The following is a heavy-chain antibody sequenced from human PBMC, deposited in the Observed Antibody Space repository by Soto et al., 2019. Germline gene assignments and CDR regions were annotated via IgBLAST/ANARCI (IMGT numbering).Heavy chain of an antibody. CDR1: GFTFSSYA. D-gene: IGHD2-15*01. CDR2: IRNNGGNK. V-gene: IGHV3-64*04. Sequence: GGSLRLSCSASGFTFSSYAMHWVRQAPGKGLEYVAVIRNNGGNKYYADSVKGRFTISRDNSKNTLYLQMNSLRAEDTAVYYCAKGYLETDYWGQGTLVTVSS. J-gene: IGHJ4*02. CDR3: AKGYLETDY.